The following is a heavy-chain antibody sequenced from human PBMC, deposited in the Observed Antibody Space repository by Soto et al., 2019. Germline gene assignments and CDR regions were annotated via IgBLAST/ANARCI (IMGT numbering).Heavy chain of an antibody. CDR1: GGSISSSNSY. Sequence: NPSETLSLTCSVSGGSISSSNSYWGWVRQPPGAGLEWIGTISFSGSTYYNRSLKSRVIISLDTSKNQFSLRLSSVTAADTAEYYCARQRYCSSVSCYSRLLDYWGQGALVTVSS. J-gene: IGHJ4*02. CDR2: ISFSGST. CDR3: ARQRYCSSVSCYSRLLDY. V-gene: IGHV4-39*01. D-gene: IGHD2-15*01.